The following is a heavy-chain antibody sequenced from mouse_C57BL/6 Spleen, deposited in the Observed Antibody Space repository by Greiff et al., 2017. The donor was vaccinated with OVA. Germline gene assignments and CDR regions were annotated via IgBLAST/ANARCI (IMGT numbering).Heavy chain of an antibody. V-gene: IGHV5-17*01. D-gene: IGHD1-1*02. Sequence: EVMLVESGGGLVKPGGSLKLSCAASGFTFSDYGMHWVRQAPEKGLEWVAYISSGSSTIYYADTVKGRFTISRDNAKNTLFLQMTSLRSEDTAMYYCARDGLFGGLAYWGQGTLVTVSA. CDR2: ISSGSSTI. CDR3: ARDGLFGGLAY. J-gene: IGHJ3*01. CDR1: GFTFSDYG.